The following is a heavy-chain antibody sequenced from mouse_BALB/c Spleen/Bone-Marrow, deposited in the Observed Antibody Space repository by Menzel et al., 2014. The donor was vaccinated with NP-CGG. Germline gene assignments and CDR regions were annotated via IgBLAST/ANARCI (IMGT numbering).Heavy chain of an antibody. V-gene: IGHV4-1*02. CDR1: GFDFSGFW. Sequence: EVKLLESGGGLVQPGRSLKLPCAASGFDFSGFWMGWVRQAPGKGLEWIGEINPDSSTINYTPSLKDRFIISRDNAKNTLYLQMSKVRSEDTALYYCARLGYYGGFAYWGQGTLVTVSA. CDR3: ARLGYYGGFAY. J-gene: IGHJ3*01. CDR2: INPDSSTI. D-gene: IGHD2-3*01.